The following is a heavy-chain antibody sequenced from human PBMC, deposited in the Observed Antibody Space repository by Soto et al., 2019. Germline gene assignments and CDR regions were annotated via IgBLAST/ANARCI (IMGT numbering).Heavy chain of an antibody. CDR2: IGRRSDI. CDR1: GFSFSTYS. Sequence: GSLLLACEASGFSFSTYSMHWVRQAPGKGLEWVSSIGRRSDIYYADSVKGRFTISRDNAKNSVSLQMNSLRDEDTAVYYCEREETAWPLAYGLDVWGQGTKVTVSS. V-gene: IGHV3-21*01. D-gene: IGHD2-21*02. CDR3: EREETAWPLAYGLDV. J-gene: IGHJ6*02.